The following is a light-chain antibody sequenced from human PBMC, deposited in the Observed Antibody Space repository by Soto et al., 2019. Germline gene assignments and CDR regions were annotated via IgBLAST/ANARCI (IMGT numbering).Light chain of an antibody. CDR1: SSNLAYNS. J-gene: IGLJ3*02. V-gene: IGLV1-40*01. Sequence: QSVLTQPPSVSAAPGQDVTISCSGSSSNLAYNSLSWYQQLPGTAPKLLIYGTSNRPSGVPDRFSGSKSGTSASLAITGLQAEDEADYYCQSYDSSLSGVVFGGGTKLTVL. CDR2: GTS. CDR3: QSYDSSLSGVV.